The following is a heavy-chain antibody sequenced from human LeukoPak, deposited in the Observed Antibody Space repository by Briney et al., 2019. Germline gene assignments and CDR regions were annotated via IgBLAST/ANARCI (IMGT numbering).Heavy chain of an antibody. V-gene: IGHV3-23*01. CDR2: ISGSGGST. D-gene: IGHD3-10*01. J-gene: IGHJ4*02. CDR3: AKDIRVREFFARN. Sequence: GGSLRLSCAASGFTFSSYAMSWVRQAPGKGLEWVSAISGSGGSTYYADSVKGRFTISRDNSKNTLYLQMNSLRAEDAAVYYCAKDIRVREFFARNWGQGTLVTVSS. CDR1: GFTFSSYA.